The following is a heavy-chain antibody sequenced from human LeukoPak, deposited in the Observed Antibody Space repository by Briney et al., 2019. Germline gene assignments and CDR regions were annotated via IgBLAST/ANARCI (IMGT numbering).Heavy chain of an antibody. D-gene: IGHD3-22*01. J-gene: IGHJ3*02. V-gene: IGHV1-18*01. CDR2: ISAYNGNT. CDR3: ARGWYYYDSSGYWAAFDI. CDR1: GYTFTSYG. Sequence: ASVKVSCKASGYTFTSYGISWVRQAPGQGLEWMGWISAYNGNTNYAQKLQGRVTMTTDTSTSTAYMELRSLRSDDTAVYYCARGWYYYDSSGYWAAFDIWGQGTMVTVSS.